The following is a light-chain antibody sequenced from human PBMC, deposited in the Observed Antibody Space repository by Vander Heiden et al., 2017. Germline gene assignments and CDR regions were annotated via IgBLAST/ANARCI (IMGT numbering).Light chain of an antibody. CDR1: SNDFGGHTY. J-gene: IGLJ2*01. Sequence: QSALTHPASVSGSPGQSIPIPCTGTSNDFGGHTYVSWYPPHPCKAPKPIIYEVSNRPSGVSNRFSGSKSGNAASLTISGLQAEDEADYYCSSYRSSSTRVFGGGTKLTVL. CDR2: EVS. V-gene: IGLV2-14*01. CDR3: SSYRSSSTRV.